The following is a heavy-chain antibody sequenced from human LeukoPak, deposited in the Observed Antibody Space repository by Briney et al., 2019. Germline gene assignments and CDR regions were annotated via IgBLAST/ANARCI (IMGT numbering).Heavy chain of an antibody. Sequence: PGGSLRLSCAASGFIFSTYSMNWVRQAPGKGLEWISYISGTSSSIYYADSVKGRFTISRDNAKNSLYLQMNSLRPEDTAVYYCAAAAPTLDYWGQGTLVTVSS. CDR3: AAAAPTLDY. CDR1: GFIFSTYS. J-gene: IGHJ4*02. V-gene: IGHV3-48*01. D-gene: IGHD6-13*01. CDR2: ISGTSSSI.